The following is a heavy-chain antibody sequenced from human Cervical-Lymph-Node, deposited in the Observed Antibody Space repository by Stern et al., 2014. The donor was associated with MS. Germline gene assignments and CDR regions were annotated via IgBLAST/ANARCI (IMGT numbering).Heavy chain of an antibody. D-gene: IGHD6-13*01. V-gene: IGHV4-39*01. J-gene: IGHJ1*01. CDR3: ARHGYSLFSFQH. CDR1: GGSISSSSYY. Sequence: QLQLQESGPGLVKPSETLSLTCTVSGGSISSSSYYWGWIRQPPGKGLEWIGSIYYSGSTYYNPSLQSRVTTSVKNPTNQFFPKLSSVTAADTAVYYCARHGYSLFSFQHWGQGTLVTVSS. CDR2: IYYSGST.